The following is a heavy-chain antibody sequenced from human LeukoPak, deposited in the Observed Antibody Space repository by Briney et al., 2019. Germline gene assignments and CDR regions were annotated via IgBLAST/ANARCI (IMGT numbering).Heavy chain of an antibody. J-gene: IGHJ4*02. CDR2: INHSGST. CDR1: GGSFSGHY. Sequence: PSETLSLTCAVYGGSFSGHYWSWIRQPPGKGLEWIGEINHSGSTNYNPSLESRVTISVDTSKNHLSLKLSSVTAADTAVYYYASGQYYDLWSGYYVDWGQGTLVTVSA. V-gene: IGHV4-34*01. CDR3: ASGQYYDLWSGYYVD. D-gene: IGHD3-3*01.